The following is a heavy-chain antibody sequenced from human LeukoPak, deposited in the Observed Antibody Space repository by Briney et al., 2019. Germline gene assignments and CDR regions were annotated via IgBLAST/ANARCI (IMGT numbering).Heavy chain of an antibody. J-gene: IGHJ5*02. Sequence: SSETLSLTCTVSGGSISSSSYYWGWIRQPPGKGLEWIGSIYYSGSTYYNPSLKSRVTISVDTSKNQFSLKLSSVTAADTAVYYCARGGIPPCSSTSCYALFRVVNGRLKFDPWGQGTLVTVSS. CDR1: GGSISSSSYY. CDR3: ARGGIPPCSSTSCYALFRVVNGRLKFDP. CDR2: IYYSGST. D-gene: IGHD2-2*01. V-gene: IGHV4-39*01.